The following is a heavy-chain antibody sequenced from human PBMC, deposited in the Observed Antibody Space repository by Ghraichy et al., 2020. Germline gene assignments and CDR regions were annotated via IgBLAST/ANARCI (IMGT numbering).Heavy chain of an antibody. CDR3: ARDQSLAGNHFLDN. V-gene: IGHV4-31*03. CDR1: GCSISSGGYY. Sequence: SCTVSGCSISSGGYYWSWIRQHPGKGLEWIGYISYSGSSFYNPSLKSRVTMSVDTSKNQFSLRLSSVTAADTAVYFCARDQSLAGNHFLDNWGQGTLVSVSS. J-gene: IGHJ4*02. CDR2: ISYSGSS. D-gene: IGHD6-19*01.